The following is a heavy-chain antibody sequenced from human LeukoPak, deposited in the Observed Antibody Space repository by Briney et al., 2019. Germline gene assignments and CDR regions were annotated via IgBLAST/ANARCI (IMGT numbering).Heavy chain of an antibody. CDR2: IKSKTDGGTT. J-gene: IGHJ4*02. V-gene: IGHV3-15*01. CDR3: TTDHPCKGMATSFYFDY. CDR1: GFTFSNAW. D-gene: IGHD5-24*01. Sequence: GGSLRLSCAASGFTFSNAWMSWVRQAPGKGLEWVGRIKSKTDGGTTDYAAPVKGRFTISRDDSKNTLYLQMNSLKTEDTAVYYCTTDHPCKGMATSFYFDYWGQGTLVTVSS.